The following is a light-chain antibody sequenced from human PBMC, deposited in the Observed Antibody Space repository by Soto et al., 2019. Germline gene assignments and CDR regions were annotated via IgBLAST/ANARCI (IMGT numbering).Light chain of an antibody. Sequence: DIQIPQSPSTLSAARGDSVTITCQASQTVNAWLAWYQHKPGKAPKPLIYDASILESGVPARFSGSGSGTEFILTISSLQPDDVGTYYCQQYNTHSGTFGQGTKVDIK. J-gene: IGKJ1*01. CDR2: DAS. V-gene: IGKV1-5*01. CDR3: QQYNTHSGT. CDR1: QTVNAW.